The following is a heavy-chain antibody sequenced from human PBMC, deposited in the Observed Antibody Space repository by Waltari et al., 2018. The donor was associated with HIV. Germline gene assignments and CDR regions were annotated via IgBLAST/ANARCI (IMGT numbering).Heavy chain of an antibody. Sequence: EVQLVESGGGLVQPGGSLRLSCAASGFTFSSYWMSWVRQAPGKGLEWVANIKQDGSEKYYVDSVKGRFTISRDNAKNSLYLQMNSLRAEDTAVYYCARDQDYYDSSGSFDYWGQGTLVTVSS. CDR3: ARDQDYYDSSGSFDY. V-gene: IGHV3-7*01. J-gene: IGHJ4*02. D-gene: IGHD3-22*01. CDR2: IKQDGSEK. CDR1: GFTFSSYW.